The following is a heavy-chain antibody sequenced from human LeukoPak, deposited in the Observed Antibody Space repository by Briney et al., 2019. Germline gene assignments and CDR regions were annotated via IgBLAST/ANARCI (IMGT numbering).Heavy chain of an antibody. V-gene: IGHV3-33*01. CDR3: ARDLGRRFLEWLFDY. Sequence: GGSLRLSCAASGFTFSTYGMHWVRQAPGKGLEWVAVMWYDGSDKYYADSVKGRFTISRDNSKNTLYLQMNSLRAEDTAVYYCARDLGRRFLEWLFDYWGQGTQVTVSP. CDR1: GFTFSTYG. J-gene: IGHJ4*02. D-gene: IGHD3-3*01. CDR2: MWYDGSDK.